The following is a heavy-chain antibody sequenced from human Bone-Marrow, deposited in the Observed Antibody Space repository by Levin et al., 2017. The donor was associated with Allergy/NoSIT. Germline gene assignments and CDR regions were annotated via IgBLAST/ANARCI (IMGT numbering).Heavy chain of an antibody. CDR2: IYSGGST. V-gene: IGHV3-53*01. D-gene: IGHD5-18*01. CDR1: GFTVGNNY. CDR3: AGYTAKDY. J-gene: IGHJ4*02. Sequence: GESLKISCVASGFTVGNNYMSWVRQAPGKGLEWVSVIYSGGSTYYADSVKGRFTVSRDSSKNILFLQMNSLTAEDTAVYYCAGYTAKDYWGRGTLATVSS.